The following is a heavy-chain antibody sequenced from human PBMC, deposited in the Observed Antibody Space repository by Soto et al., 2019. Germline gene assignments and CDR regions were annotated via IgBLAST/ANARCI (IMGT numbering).Heavy chain of an antibody. J-gene: IGHJ4*02. Sequence: LRLSCPAAGLPHISFAMMWVRQAPGKGLERVSGIYGSGRGIEYADSVKGRFTISRDNSKNTVYLQMTDLRADDTAIYYCAKDAVYNDGLWLMDHWGQGTQVTVSS. CDR1: GLPHISFA. CDR2: IYGSGRGI. D-gene: IGHD2-21*01. V-gene: IGHV3-23*05. CDR3: AKDAVYNDGLWLMDH.